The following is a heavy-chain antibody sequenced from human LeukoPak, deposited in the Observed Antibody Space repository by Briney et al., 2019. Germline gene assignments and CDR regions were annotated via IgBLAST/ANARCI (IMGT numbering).Heavy chain of an antibody. CDR1: GGSISSYY. J-gene: IGHJ4*02. CDR2: INHSGST. CDR3: AGSIAVAGPLDY. D-gene: IGHD6-19*01. V-gene: IGHV4-34*01. Sequence: SEALSLTCTVSGGSISSYYWSWIRQPPGKGLEWIGEINHSGSTNYNPSLKSRATISVDTSKNQFSLKLSSVTAADTAVYYCAGSIAVAGPLDYWGQGTLVTVSS.